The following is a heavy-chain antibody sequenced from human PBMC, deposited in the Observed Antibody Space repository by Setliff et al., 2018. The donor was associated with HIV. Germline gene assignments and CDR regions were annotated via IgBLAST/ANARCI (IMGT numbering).Heavy chain of an antibody. CDR3: ARGRSRYYYDGSGYYVDY. J-gene: IGHJ4*02. D-gene: IGHD3-22*01. Sequence: SETLSLTCTVSGGSISSGSYYWSWIRQPAGEGLEWIGQIHTTGTTNCNPSLKSRVTISVDTSKNQFSLQLSPVTAADTAVYYCARGRSRYYYDGSGYYVDYWGQGTLVTVSS. CDR1: GGSISSGSYY. V-gene: IGHV4-61*09. CDR2: IHTTGTT.